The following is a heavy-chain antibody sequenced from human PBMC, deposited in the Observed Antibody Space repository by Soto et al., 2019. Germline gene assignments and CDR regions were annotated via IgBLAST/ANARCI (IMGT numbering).Heavy chain of an antibody. CDR3: ARVGGYPPTSYYGMDV. CDR2: IYYSGST. V-gene: IGHV4-30-4*01. CDR1: GGSISSGDYY. D-gene: IGHD3-22*01. J-gene: IGHJ6*02. Sequence: LSLTCTVSGGSISSGDYYWSWIRQPPGKVLEWIGYIYYSGSTYYNPSLKSRVTISVDTSKNQFSLKLSSVTAADTAVYYCARVGGYPPTSYYGMDVWGQGTTVTVSS.